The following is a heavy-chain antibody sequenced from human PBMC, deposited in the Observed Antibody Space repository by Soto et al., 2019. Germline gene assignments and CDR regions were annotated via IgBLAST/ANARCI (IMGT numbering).Heavy chain of an antibody. CDR2: ISSNGGST. J-gene: IGHJ6*03. CDR1: GFTFSSYA. Sequence: GGSLRLSCAASGFTFSSYAMHWVRQAPGKGLEYVSAISSNGGSTYYANSVKGRFTISRDNSKNTLYLQMGSLRAEDMAVYYCARLVAARPIKANEKPNYYYYMDVWGKGTTVTVSS. CDR3: ARLVAARPIKANEKPNYYYYMDV. D-gene: IGHD6-6*01. V-gene: IGHV3-64*01.